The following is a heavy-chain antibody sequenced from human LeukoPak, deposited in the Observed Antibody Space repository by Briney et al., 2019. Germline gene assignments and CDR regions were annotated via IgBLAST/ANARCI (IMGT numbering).Heavy chain of an antibody. Sequence: SVKVSCKASGGTFISYAISWVRQAPGQGLEWMGGIIPIFGTANYAQKFQGRVTITTDESTSTAYMELSSLRSEDTAVYYCAGPYLVTGYAFDIWGQGTMVTVSS. CDR2: IIPIFGTA. J-gene: IGHJ3*02. D-gene: IGHD4-23*01. CDR3: AGPYLVTGYAFDI. V-gene: IGHV1-69*05. CDR1: GGTFISYA.